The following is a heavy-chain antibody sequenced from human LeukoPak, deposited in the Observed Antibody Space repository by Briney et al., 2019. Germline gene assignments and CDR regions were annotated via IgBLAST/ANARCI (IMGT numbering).Heavy chain of an antibody. J-gene: IGHJ4*02. CDR1: GFTFSTFA. CDR3: ARDFVNSGYYFDY. D-gene: IGHD3-22*01. CDR2: ISYDGSSK. V-gene: IGHV3-30*04. Sequence: GGSLRLSCAASGFTFSTFAMIWVRQPPGKGLEWVAVISYDGSSKYYADSVKGRFTISRDNSKNTLYLQMNSLRAEDTAVYYCARDFVNSGYYFDYWGQGTLVTVSS.